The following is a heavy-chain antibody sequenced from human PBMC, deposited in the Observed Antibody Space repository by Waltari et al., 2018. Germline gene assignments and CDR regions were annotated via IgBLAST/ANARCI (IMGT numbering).Heavy chain of an antibody. CDR2: ICYSGGT. D-gene: IGHD2-2*02. CDR1: GGSISSYY. V-gene: IGHV4-59*01. Sequence: QVQLQESGPGLVKPSETLSLTCTVSGGSISSYYWSWIRQPPGKGLEWIGYICYSGGTTYHPSLKSRVTISVDTSKNQFSLKLSSVTAADTAVYYCARDRGNVPATAIRVRAFDIWGQGTMVTVSS. J-gene: IGHJ3*02. CDR3: ARDRGNVPATAIRVRAFDI.